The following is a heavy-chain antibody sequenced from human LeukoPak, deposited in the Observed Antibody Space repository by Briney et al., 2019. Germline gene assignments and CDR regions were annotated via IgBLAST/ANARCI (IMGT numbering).Heavy chain of an antibody. CDR2: IWYDGSNK. Sequence: GGSLRLSCAASGFTFSSYGMHWVRQAPGKGLEWVAFIWYDGSNKYYADSVKGRFTISRDNSKNTLYLQMNSLRAEDTAVYYCAKAGSGRNYYYMDVWGKGTTVTISS. CDR3: AKAGSGRNYYYMDV. CDR1: GFTFSSYG. V-gene: IGHV3-30*02. J-gene: IGHJ6*03. D-gene: IGHD3-10*01.